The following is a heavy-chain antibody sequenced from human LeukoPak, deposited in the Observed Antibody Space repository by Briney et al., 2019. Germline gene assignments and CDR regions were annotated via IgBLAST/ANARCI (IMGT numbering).Heavy chain of an antibody. D-gene: IGHD3-22*01. CDR1: GYTFTSYG. CDR2: IIPIFGTA. J-gene: IGHJ1*01. V-gene: IGHV1-69*05. CDR3: ASGLFLLYYDRTPQYFQH. Sequence: GASVKVSCKASGYTFTSYGISWVRQAPGQGLEWMGGIIPIFGTANYAQKFQGRVTITTDESTSTAYMELSSLRSEDTAVYYCASGLFLLYYDRTPQYFQHWGQGTLVTVSS.